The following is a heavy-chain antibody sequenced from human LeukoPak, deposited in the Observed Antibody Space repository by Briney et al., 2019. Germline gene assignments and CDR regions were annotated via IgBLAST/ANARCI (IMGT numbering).Heavy chain of an antibody. CDR3: AKDTNDILTGYYPSLFDY. V-gene: IGHV3-30*02. Sequence: QAGGSLRLSCVASGFTFTTYDMSWVRQAPGKGLEWVAFIRYDGSNKYYADSVKGRFTISRDNSKNTLYLQMNSLRAEGTAVYYCAKDTNDILTGYYPSLFDYWGQGTLVTVSS. D-gene: IGHD3-9*01. CDR1: GFTFTTYD. CDR2: IRYDGSNK. J-gene: IGHJ4*02.